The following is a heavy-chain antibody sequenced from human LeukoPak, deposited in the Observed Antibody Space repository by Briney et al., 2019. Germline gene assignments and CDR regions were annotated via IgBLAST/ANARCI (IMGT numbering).Heavy chain of an antibody. V-gene: IGHV4-4*07. Sequence: SETLSLTCTVSGGSISSYYWSWIRQPAGKGQEWIGRIYTSGSTNYNASLKSRVTISIDTSKNQISLRLTSVTATDTAMYYCARQTGSGLFTLPGGQGTLVTVSS. J-gene: IGHJ4*02. D-gene: IGHD3/OR15-3a*01. CDR2: IYTSGST. CDR1: GGSISSYY. CDR3: ARQTGSGLFTLP.